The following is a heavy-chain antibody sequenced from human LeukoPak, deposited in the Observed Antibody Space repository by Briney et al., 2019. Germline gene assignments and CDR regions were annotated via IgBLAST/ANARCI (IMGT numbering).Heavy chain of an antibody. J-gene: IGHJ3*02. CDR3: ARGPHYGILTGYYRKSAFDI. Sequence: ASVKVSCKASGYTFTSYGISWVRQAPGQGLEWMGWISAYNGNTNYAQKLQGRVTMTTDTSTSTAYMELRSLRSDDTAVYYCARGPHYGILTGYYRKSAFDIWGQGTMVTVSS. CDR1: GYTFTSYG. V-gene: IGHV1-18*01. CDR2: ISAYNGNT. D-gene: IGHD3-9*01.